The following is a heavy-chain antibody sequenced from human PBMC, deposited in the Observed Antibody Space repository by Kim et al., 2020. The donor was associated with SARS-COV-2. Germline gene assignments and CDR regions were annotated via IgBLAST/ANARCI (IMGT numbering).Heavy chain of an antibody. D-gene: IGHD2-2*01. V-gene: IGHV4-34*01. J-gene: IGHJ4*02. Sequence: SETLSLTCAVYGGSFSGYYWSWIRQPPGKGLEWIGEINHSGSTNYNPSLKSRVTISVDTSKNQFSLKLSSVTAADTAVYYCAGRRPLSSTSCRFDYWGQG. CDR2: INHSGST. CDR1: GGSFSGYY. CDR3: AGRRPLSSTSCRFDY.